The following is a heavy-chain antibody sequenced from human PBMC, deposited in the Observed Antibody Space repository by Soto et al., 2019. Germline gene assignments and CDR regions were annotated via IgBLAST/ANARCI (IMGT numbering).Heavy chain of an antibody. Sequence: QVQLVQSGAEVKKPGASVKVSCKASGYTFTSYAIHWVRQAPGQRIEWMGWINAGNGNTKYSQKFQGRVTITRDTSARTAYMELSSLRSEDTAVYYCAREGRYGDYSDYWGQGTLVTVSS. CDR1: GYTFTSYA. CDR3: AREGRYGDYSDY. J-gene: IGHJ4*02. CDR2: INAGNGNT. D-gene: IGHD4-17*01. V-gene: IGHV1-3*01.